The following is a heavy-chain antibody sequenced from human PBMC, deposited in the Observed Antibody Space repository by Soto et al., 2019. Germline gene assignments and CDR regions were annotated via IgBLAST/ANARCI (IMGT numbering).Heavy chain of an antibody. CDR3: ASPRPMVRGATGNRYYYYGMDV. D-gene: IGHD3-10*01. CDR2: IYYSGST. V-gene: IGHV4-39*01. Sequence: SETLSLTCTVSGGSISSSSYYWGWIRQPPGKGLEWIGSIYYSGSTYYNPSLKSRVTISVDTSKNQFSLKLSSVTAADTAVYYCASPRPMVRGATGNRYYYYGMDVWGQGTTVTVSS. J-gene: IGHJ6*02. CDR1: GGSISSSSYY.